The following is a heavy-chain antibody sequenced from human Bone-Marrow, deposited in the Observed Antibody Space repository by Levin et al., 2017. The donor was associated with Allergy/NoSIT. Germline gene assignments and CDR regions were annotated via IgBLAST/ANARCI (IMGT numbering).Heavy chain of an antibody. V-gene: IGHV3-33*01. CDR1: RFTFSRYD. CDR3: ARGYYYGSGGYYKAVGNVHFGMDV. CDR2: IWYDGSHK. Sequence: GESLKISCAASRFTFSRYDMHWVRQAPGKGLEWVAVIWYDGSHKYHADSIKGRFDISRDNSKNTLYLQMNSLGAEDTAVYYCARGYYYGSGGYYKAVGNVHFGMDVWGQGTAVTVSS. D-gene: IGHD3-10*01. J-gene: IGHJ6*02.